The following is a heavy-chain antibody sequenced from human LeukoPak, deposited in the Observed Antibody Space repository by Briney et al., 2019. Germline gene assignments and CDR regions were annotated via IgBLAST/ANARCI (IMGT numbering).Heavy chain of an antibody. V-gene: IGHV1-46*01. CDR1: GYTFTSYG. D-gene: IGHD2-15*01. CDR2: INPSGGST. J-gene: IGHJ4*02. Sequence: ASVKVSCKASGYTFTSYGISWVRQAPGQGLEWMGIINPSGGSTNYTQKFQGRVTMTRDMSTSTVYMELSSLRSEDTAVYYCARDPVYCSGGSCYPSGGFDYWGQGTLVTVSS. CDR3: ARDPVYCSGGSCYPSGGFDY.